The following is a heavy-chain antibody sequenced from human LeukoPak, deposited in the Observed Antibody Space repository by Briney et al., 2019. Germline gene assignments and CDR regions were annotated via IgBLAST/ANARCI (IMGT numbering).Heavy chain of an antibody. CDR1: GGSFSSYY. J-gene: IGHJ3*02. Sequence: SETLSLTCAVYGGSFSSYYWSWIRQPPGKGLEWIGEINHSGSTNYNPSLKSRVTISVDTSKNQFSLKLSSVTAADTAVYYCARGRGGADIVVVPAAIGRGAFDIWGQGTMVTVSS. V-gene: IGHV4-34*01. CDR3: ARGRGGADIVVVPAAIGRGAFDI. CDR2: INHSGST. D-gene: IGHD2-2*02.